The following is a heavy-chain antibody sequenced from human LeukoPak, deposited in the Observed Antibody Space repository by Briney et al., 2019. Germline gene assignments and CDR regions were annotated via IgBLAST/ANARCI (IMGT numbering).Heavy chain of an antibody. D-gene: IGHD3-10*02. J-gene: IGHJ6*04. Sequence: SETLSLTCTVSGDSISTYYWSWIRQPAGKGLEWIGRIYTNETTNYNPSLKSRVTMSVDASENQFSLKLSSVTAADTAVYYCARDVRGVLGRAVWGKGTTVTVSS. CDR1: GDSISTYY. CDR2: IYTNETT. CDR3: ARDVRGVLGRAV. V-gene: IGHV4-4*07.